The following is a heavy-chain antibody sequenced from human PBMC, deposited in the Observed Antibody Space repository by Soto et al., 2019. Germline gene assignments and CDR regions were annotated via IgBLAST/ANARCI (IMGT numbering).Heavy chain of an antibody. Sequence: PSETLSLTCTVSGGSMSSGGYYWSWIRQHPRKGLEWIGYIYYSGSTYYNPSLKSRVTISVDTSKNQFSLKLSSVTAADTAVYNCAINYYDSSGYFVFGPWGQGTLVTVSS. CDR2: IYYSGST. CDR3: AINYYDSSGYFVFGP. J-gene: IGHJ5*02. D-gene: IGHD3-22*01. CDR1: GGSMSSGGYY. V-gene: IGHV4-31*03.